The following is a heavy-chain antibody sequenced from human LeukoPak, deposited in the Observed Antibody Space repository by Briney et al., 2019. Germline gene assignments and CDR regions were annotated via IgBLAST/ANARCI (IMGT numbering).Heavy chain of an antibody. J-gene: IGHJ5*02. Sequence: ASVKVSGKAFGYTFTSNYMHWVRQAPGQGPEWMGVISPSGGSTTYAQKFQGRVTLTRDMSTSTDYLELSSLRSEDTAVYYCARDLIAVAGTGQNWFDPWGQGTLVTVSS. V-gene: IGHV1-46*01. CDR1: GYTFTSNY. CDR3: ARDLIAVAGTGQNWFDP. D-gene: IGHD6-19*01. CDR2: ISPSGGST.